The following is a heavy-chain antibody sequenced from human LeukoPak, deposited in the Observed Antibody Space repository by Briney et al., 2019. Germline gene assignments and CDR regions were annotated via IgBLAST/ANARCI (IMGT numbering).Heavy chain of an antibody. V-gene: IGHV4-39*07. J-gene: IGHJ5*02. CDR3: AREGYVYSRPYFNNWFDP. Sequence: PSETLSLTCTVSGGSISSSSSYYWGWIRQPPGKGLEWIGSIYYSGSTNYNPSLKSRVTMSVDTSKNQFSLKLSSVTAADTAVYYCAREGYVYSRPYFNNWFDPWGQGTLVTVSS. CDR1: GGSISSSSSYY. CDR2: IYYSGST. D-gene: IGHD6-13*01.